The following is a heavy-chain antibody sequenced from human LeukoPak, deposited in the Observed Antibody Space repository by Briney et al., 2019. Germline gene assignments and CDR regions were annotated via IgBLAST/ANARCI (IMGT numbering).Heavy chain of an antibody. V-gene: IGHV4-59*12. CDR1: GGSISSYY. D-gene: IGHD3-22*01. CDR2: IYYSGST. Sequence: SETLSLTCHVPGGSISSYYWSWIQQPPEKGLEWIAYIYYSGSTNYNPSLKSRVTMSVDTSKNQFSLKLSSVTAADTAVYYCARSDYYDSHFDYWGQGTLVTVSS. J-gene: IGHJ4*02. CDR3: ARSDYYDSHFDY.